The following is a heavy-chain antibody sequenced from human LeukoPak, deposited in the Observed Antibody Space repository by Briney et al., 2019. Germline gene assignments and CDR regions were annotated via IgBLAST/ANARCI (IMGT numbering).Heavy chain of an antibody. CDR1: GYTFTGYY. V-gene: IGHV1-2*02. D-gene: IGHD3-16*02. Sequence: GASVKVSCKASGYTFTGYYMHWVRQAPGQGLEWMGWINPNSGGTNYAQKFQGRVTMTRDTSISTAYMELSRLRSDDTAVYYCARAPEGYPNYYYYYMDVWGKGTTVTVSS. CDR3: ARAPEGYPNYYYYYMDV. J-gene: IGHJ6*03. CDR2: INPNSGGT.